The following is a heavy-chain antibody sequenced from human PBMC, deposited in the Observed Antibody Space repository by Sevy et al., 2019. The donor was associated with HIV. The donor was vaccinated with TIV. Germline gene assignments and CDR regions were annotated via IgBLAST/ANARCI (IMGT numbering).Heavy chain of an antibody. CDR3: ARRSDSYFYYFDY. V-gene: IGHV3-49*03. Sequence: GGYLRLSCTVSGFVFADHAMSWFRQAPGKGLEWLGFIRSKTYDATPEYAASVKGRFTISRDDSKSTAYLHINSLNTGDTFDYYCARRSDSYFYYFDYWGQGALVTVSS. CDR2: IRSKTYDATP. J-gene: IGHJ4*02. CDR1: GFVFADHA. D-gene: IGHD3-22*01.